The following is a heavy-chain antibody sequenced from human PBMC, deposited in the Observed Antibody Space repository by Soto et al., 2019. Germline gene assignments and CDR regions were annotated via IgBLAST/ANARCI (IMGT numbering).Heavy chain of an antibody. CDR3: AAMVAMVDY. V-gene: IGHV1-69*01. D-gene: IGHD5-18*01. CDR1: GGTFSSYA. Sequence: QVQLVQSGAAVKKPGSSVKVSCKASGGTFSSYAISWVRQAPGQALEGMEGIIPIFGTANYAQKFQCRVTITADESTSTAYMELSSLRSEDTDVYYCAAMVAMVDYWGQGTLVTVSS. CDR2: IIPIFGTA. J-gene: IGHJ4*02.